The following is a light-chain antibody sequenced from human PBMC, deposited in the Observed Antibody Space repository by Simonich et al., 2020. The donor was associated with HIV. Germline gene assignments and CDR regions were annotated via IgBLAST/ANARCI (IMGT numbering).Light chain of an antibody. CDR2: GAS. CDR3: QQYNTWPPAYT. J-gene: IGKJ2*01. CDR1: QSVSSN. V-gene: IGKV3-15*01. Sequence: EIVMTQSPATLSVSPGERATLSCRASQSVSSNLAWYQQKPGQAPRLLIYGASTRATGIPASFSGSGSGTEFTLTISSLQSEDFAVYYCQQYNTWPPAYTFGQGTKLEIK.